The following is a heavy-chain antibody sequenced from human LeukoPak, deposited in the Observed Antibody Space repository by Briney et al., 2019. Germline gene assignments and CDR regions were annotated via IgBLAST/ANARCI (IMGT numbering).Heavy chain of an antibody. CDR3: AKDGSIEVALWSLHYFDY. D-gene: IGHD6-19*01. CDR2: IKQDGSEK. Sequence: GGSLRLSCAASGFSFSSYGMSWVRQAPGKGLEWVSNIKQDGSEKYYADSVKGRFTISRDNSKNTLYLQMNSLRAEDTAVYYCAKDGSIEVALWSLHYFDYWGQGTLVTVSS. V-gene: IGHV3-7*01. CDR1: GFSFSSYG. J-gene: IGHJ4*02.